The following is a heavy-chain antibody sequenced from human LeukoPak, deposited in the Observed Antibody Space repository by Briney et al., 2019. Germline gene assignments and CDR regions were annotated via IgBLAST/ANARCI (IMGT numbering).Heavy chain of an antibody. Sequence: SETLSLTCTVSGGSISSIGYYWGWIRQPPGKGLEWIGSIFYSGSTNYNPSLKSRVTISVDTSKNQFSLKLNSVTAAGTAVYYCARRRVGAISSYNWFDPWGQGTLVTVSS. V-gene: IGHV4-39*07. J-gene: IGHJ5*02. CDR1: GGSISSIGYY. CDR2: IFYSGST. D-gene: IGHD1-26*01. CDR3: ARRRVGAISSYNWFDP.